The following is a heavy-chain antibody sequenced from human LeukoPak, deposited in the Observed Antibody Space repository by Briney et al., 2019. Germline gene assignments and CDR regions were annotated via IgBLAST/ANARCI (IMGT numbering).Heavy chain of an antibody. J-gene: IGHJ4*02. Sequence: NSSETLSLTCTDSGGSVSSGSYYWSWIRQPPGKGLEWIGYIYYSGSTNYNPSLKSRVTISVDTSKNQFSLKLSSVTAADTAVYYCARGAGYSSSNDYWGQGTLVTVSS. D-gene: IGHD6-13*01. CDR1: GGSVSSGSYY. V-gene: IGHV4-61*01. CDR3: ARGAGYSSSNDY. CDR2: IYYSGST.